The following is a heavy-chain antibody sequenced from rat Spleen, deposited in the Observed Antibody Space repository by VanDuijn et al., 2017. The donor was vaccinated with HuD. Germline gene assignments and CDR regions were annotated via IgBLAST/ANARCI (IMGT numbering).Heavy chain of an antibody. D-gene: IGHD1-1*01. CDR2: ISYDGSST. Sequence: EAQLVESDGGLVQPGRSLRLSCAASGFTLSDHYMAWVRQTPTKGLEWVATISYDGSSTYYRDSVKGRFTISSDNTKTTLYLQMDSLRAEDTATYYCARHPDYSNYFDYWGQGVMVTVSS. J-gene: IGHJ2*01. CDR1: GFTLSDHY. CDR3: ARHPDYSNYFDY. V-gene: IGHV5-29*01.